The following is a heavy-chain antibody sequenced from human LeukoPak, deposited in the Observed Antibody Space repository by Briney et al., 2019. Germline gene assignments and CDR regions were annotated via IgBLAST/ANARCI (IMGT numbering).Heavy chain of an antibody. CDR3: ARLLYDFWSGQPYFDY. Sequence: SETLSLTCTVSGGSITSGHYWSWIRQHPGGGLEWIGHIYYNGSTFYNPSLKSRVTISVDTSKNQFSLKLSSVTAADTAVYYCARLLYDFWSGQPYFDYWGQGTLVTVSS. J-gene: IGHJ4*02. CDR2: IYYNGST. V-gene: IGHV4-31*03. CDR1: GGSITSGHY. D-gene: IGHD3-3*01.